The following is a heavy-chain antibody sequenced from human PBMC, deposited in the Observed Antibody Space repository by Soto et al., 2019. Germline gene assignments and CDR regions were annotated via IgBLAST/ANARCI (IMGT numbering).Heavy chain of an antibody. CDR3: ARGRYYDCSGYFH. D-gene: IGHD3-22*01. J-gene: IGHJ4*02. CDR2: IYYSGST. CDR1: GGSISSGDYY. Sequence: QVQLQESGPGLVKPSQTLSLTCTVSGGSISSGDYYWSWIRQPPGKGLEWIGYIYYSGSTYYNPSLKSRVTXSXDXXKYQFSLKLSAVTAADTAVYYCARGRYYDCSGYFHWGQGTLVTVSS. V-gene: IGHV4-30-4*01.